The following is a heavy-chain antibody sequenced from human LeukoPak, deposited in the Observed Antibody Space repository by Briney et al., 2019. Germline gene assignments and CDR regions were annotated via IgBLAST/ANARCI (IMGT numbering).Heavy chain of an antibody. CDR3: ARRYQLPFGWFDS. V-gene: IGHV5-51*01. CDR2: IFPDDSDT. Sequence: GESPKISCKGSGYSFTTYWIGWVRQMPGKGLEWVAIIFPDDSDTKYSPSFQGRVTISADKSISTAYLQWSSLKASDTAMYYCARRYQLPFGWFDSWGQGTLVTVSS. J-gene: IGHJ5*01. CDR1: GYSFTTYW. D-gene: IGHD2-2*01.